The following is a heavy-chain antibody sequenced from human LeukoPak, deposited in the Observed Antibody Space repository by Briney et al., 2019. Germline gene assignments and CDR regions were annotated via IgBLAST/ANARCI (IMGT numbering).Heavy chain of an antibody. CDR2: ISFSGDSI. CDR3: ARDDAMIVAV. D-gene: IGHD3-22*01. J-gene: IGHJ4*02. V-gene: IGHV3-23*01. Sequence: GGSLRLSCAASGFTFSDSAMTWVRQAPGKGLEWVSLISFSGDSIYYADSVRGRFTISRDNAKNSLYLQMNSLRDEDTAVYYCARDDAMIVAVWGQGTLVTVSS. CDR1: GFTFSDSA.